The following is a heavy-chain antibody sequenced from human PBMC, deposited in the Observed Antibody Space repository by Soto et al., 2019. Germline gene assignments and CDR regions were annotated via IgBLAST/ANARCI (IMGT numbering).Heavy chain of an antibody. J-gene: IGHJ4*02. CDR2: INPSGGST. Sequence: GASVKVSCKASGYTFTSYYMHWVRQAPGQGLEWMGIINPSGGSTSYAQKFQGRVTMRRDTSTSTVYMELSSLRSEDTAVYYCARDRLGYCSGGSCSGDLYYFDYWGQGTLVTVSS. CDR3: ARDRLGYCSGGSCSGDLYYFDY. V-gene: IGHV1-46*01. CDR1: GYTFTSYY. D-gene: IGHD2-15*01.